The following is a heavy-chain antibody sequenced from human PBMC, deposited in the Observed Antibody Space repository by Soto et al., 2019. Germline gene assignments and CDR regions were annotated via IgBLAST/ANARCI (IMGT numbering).Heavy chain of an antibody. CDR3: AKLSPTLITMIVSGPGAY. Sequence: GGSLRLSCAASGFTFSSYAMSWVRQAPGKGLEWVSAISGSGGSTYYADSVKGRFTISRDNSKNTLYLQMNSLRAEDTAVYYCAKLSPTLITMIVSGPGAYWGQGTLVTVSS. D-gene: IGHD3-22*01. CDR1: GFTFSSYA. CDR2: ISGSGGST. V-gene: IGHV3-23*01. J-gene: IGHJ4*02.